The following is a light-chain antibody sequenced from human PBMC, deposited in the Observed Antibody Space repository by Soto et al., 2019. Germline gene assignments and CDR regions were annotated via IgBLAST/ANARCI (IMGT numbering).Light chain of an antibody. CDR3: SSYTTSTTLV. V-gene: IGLV2-14*01. CDR1: SSDVGGYNY. J-gene: IGLJ1*01. Sequence: QSVLTQPASASGSPGQSMTISCTGTSSDVGGYNYVSWYQQHPGRAPKLMIYEVSNRPSGVSNRFSGSKSGNTASLTISGLQIEDEADYYCSSYTTSTTLVFGTGTKVTVL. CDR2: EVS.